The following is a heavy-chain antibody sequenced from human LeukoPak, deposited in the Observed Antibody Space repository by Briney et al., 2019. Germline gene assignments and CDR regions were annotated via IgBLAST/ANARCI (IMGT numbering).Heavy chain of an antibody. D-gene: IGHD6-19*01. V-gene: IGHV1-2*06. J-gene: IGHJ4*02. CDR2: INPNSGDA. Sequence: ASVKVSCKASGYTFTGDCMHWVRQAPGQGLEWMGRINPNSGDADYARNFQGRVTMTRDTSITTAYMELSRLTSDDTAVYYCARVVGAVTGKGVLDYWGQGTLVTISS. CDR1: GYTFTGDC. CDR3: ARVVGAVTGKGVLDY.